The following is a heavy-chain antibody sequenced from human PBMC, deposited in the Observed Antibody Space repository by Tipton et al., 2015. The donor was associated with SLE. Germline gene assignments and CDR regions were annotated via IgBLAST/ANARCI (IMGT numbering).Heavy chain of an antibody. CDR1: GGSISSYY. Sequence: TLSLTCTVTGGSISSYYWSWIRQSPGKGLEWIGFIYYSGSTTYNPSLKSRVTISVDTAKNQFSLKLTSVTAADTAAYYCARGMVTWRGAILGVDVWGQGTTVNVSS. J-gene: IGHJ6*02. CDR2: IYYSGST. D-gene: IGHD2-21*02. V-gene: IGHV4-59*08. CDR3: ARGMVTWRGAILGVDV.